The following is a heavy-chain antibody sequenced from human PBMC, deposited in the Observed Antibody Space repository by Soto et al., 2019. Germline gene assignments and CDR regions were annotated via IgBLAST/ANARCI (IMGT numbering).Heavy chain of an antibody. V-gene: IGHV3-48*02. CDR3: ARDMTTATTSYYYGMDV. D-gene: IGHD4-4*01. CDR1: GFTFSSSS. CDR2: ISSSSTI. Sequence: EVQLVESGGGLVQPGGSLRLSCAASGFTFSSSSMNWVRQAPGKGLEWVSYISSSSTIYYADSVKGRFTISRDNAKNSLYLQMNSLSDEDTAVYYCARDMTTATTSYYYGMDVWGQGTTVTVSS. J-gene: IGHJ6*02.